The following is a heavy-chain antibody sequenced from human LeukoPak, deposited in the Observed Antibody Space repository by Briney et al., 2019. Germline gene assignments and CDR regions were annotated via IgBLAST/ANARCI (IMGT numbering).Heavy chain of an antibody. D-gene: IGHD1-26*01. V-gene: IGHV3-48*01. Sequence: GGSLRLSCAASGFTFSSYSMNWVRQAPGKGLEWVSYISSSSSTIYYADSVKGRFTISRYNAKNSLYLQMNSLRAEDTAVYYCARVGGELGTPGDYWGQGTLVTVSS. CDR1: GFTFSSYS. CDR2: ISSSSSTI. CDR3: ARVGGELGTPGDY. J-gene: IGHJ4*02.